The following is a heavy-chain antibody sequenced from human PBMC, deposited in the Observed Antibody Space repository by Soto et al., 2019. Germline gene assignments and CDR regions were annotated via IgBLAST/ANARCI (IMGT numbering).Heavy chain of an antibody. CDR2: ISPYNGDT. D-gene: IGHD2-15*01. Sequence: ASVKVSCKASGYTFTTYGFNWVRQAPGQGLEWMGWISPYNGDTNYAQNFQGRVTLTTDTSTSTAYMELRSLTSDDTAIYYCARTPRAQMIVLEAATRFDYWGQGTLVTVSS. V-gene: IGHV1-18*04. CDR1: GYTFTTYG. CDR3: ARTPRAQMIVLEAATRFDY. J-gene: IGHJ4*02.